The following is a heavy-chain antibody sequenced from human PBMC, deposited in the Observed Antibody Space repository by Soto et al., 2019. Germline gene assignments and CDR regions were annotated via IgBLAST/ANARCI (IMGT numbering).Heavy chain of an antibody. CDR2: VSENGGVT. Sequence: EVQLLESGGGLVQPGGSLRLSCAASGITLSNHAMTWVRQAPGKGLEWVSTVSENGGVTYYADSVRGRFTISRDNSRNTLYLQMNNLRAEDTAIYYCVPGSSGTRGEDSSGPGALVTVSS. D-gene: IGHD1-1*01. CDR3: VPGSSGTRGEDS. CDR1: GITLSNHA. J-gene: IGHJ4*02. V-gene: IGHV3-23*01.